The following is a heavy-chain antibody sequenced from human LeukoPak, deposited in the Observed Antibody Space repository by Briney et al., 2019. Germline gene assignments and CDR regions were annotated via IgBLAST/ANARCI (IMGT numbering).Heavy chain of an antibody. D-gene: IGHD2-15*01. J-gene: IGHJ4*02. CDR3: ATHHSTKGFDY. CDR1: GFTFSSYG. Sequence: GRSLRLSCAASGFTFSSYGMHWVRQAPGKGLEWVAVIWYDGSNKYYADSVKGRFTISRDNSKNTLYLQMNSLRAEDTAVYYCATHHSTKGFDYWGQGTLVTVSS. V-gene: IGHV3-33*01. CDR2: IWYDGSNK.